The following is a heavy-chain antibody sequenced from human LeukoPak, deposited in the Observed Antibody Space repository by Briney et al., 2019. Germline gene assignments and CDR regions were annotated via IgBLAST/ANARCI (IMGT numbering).Heavy chain of an antibody. V-gene: IGHV3-23*01. CDR1: GFTFSSYA. J-gene: IGHJ4*02. CDR3: AKWPEGATPKFHH. Sequence: QPGGSLRLSCAASGFTFSSYAMSWVRQAPGKGLEAPGKGLEWVSTISASGHATYYPDSVRGRFTISSDNSKSTLHLQMDSLRAEDSALYYCAKWPEGATPKFHHWGQGTLVTVSS. D-gene: IGHD1-26*01. CDR2: ISASGHAT.